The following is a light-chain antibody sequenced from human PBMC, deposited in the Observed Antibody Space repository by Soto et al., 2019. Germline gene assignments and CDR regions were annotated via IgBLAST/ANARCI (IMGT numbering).Light chain of an antibody. V-gene: IGLV1-40*01. Sequence: QSVLTQPPSVSGAPGQRVTISCTGSSANIGAGYDVHWYQQHPGRAPKLLIYGNTNRTSGVPDRFSGSKSGTSASLAITGLQAEDEADYYCLSFDSSLSVVFGGGTKLTV. J-gene: IGLJ2*01. CDR1: SANIGAGYD. CDR3: LSFDSSLSVV. CDR2: GNT.